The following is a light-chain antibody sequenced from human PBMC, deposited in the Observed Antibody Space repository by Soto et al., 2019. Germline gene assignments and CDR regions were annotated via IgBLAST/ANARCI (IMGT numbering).Light chain of an antibody. J-gene: IGKJ1*01. CDR2: GAS. CDR3: QHYNDWPRT. CDR1: QSVSSN. Sequence: DIVMTQSPATLSVSPGERATLSCRASQSVSSNLAWYQQKRGQAPRLLMYGASTRATGIPVRFSGSGSGTEFTLIISSLQSEDFAVYYCQHYNDWPRTFGQGTKVEIK. V-gene: IGKV3-15*01.